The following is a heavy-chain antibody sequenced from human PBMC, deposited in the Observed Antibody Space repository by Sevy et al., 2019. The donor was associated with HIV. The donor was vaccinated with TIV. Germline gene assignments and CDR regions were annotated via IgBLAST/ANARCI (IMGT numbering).Heavy chain of an antibody. J-gene: IGHJ4*02. CDR2: LSFGCGEI. V-gene: IGHV3-23*01. CDR3: AREGCTKPHDY. Sequence: GGSLRLSCAASGFTFSKYSMSWVRQPPGKGLEWVSTLSFGCGEINHVDSVKGRFTISRDNSKNSLYLQMKNLRAEDTAVYYCAREGCTKPHDYWGQGTLVTVSS. D-gene: IGHD2-8*01. CDR1: GFTFSKYS.